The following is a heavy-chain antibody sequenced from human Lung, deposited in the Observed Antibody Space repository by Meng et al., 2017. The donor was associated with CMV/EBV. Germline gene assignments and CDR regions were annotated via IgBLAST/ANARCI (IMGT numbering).Heavy chain of an antibody. CDR1: GFTFSSYA. J-gene: IGHJ4*02. D-gene: IGHD2-2*01. V-gene: IGHV3-23*01. Sequence: GESLKISCAASGFTFSSYAMSWVRQAPGKGLEWVSAISGSGGSTYYADSVKGRFTISRDNSKNTLYLQMNSLRAEDTAVYYCAKDKYGGYCSSTSCYVIFDYWGQGXLVTVSS. CDR2: ISGSGGST. CDR3: AKDKYGGYCSSTSCYVIFDY.